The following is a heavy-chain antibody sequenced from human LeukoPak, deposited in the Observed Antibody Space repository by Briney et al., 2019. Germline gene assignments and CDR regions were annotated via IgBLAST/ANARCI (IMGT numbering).Heavy chain of an antibody. CDR3: AFEIGRSQGAFDI. D-gene: IGHD1-26*01. V-gene: IGHV3-33*01. CDR1: GFIFSKYA. CDR2: IWNGGSDE. J-gene: IGHJ3*02. Sequence: GRSLRLSCAASGFIFSKYAMHWVRQTPGKGLEWVAAIWNGGSDEDYADSVEGRFTISSENSKNTLYLQMNSLRAEDTAVYYCAFEIGRSQGAFDIWGQGTMITVSS.